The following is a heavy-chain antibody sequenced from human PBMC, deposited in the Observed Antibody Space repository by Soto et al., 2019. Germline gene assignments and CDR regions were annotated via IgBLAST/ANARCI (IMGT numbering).Heavy chain of an antibody. CDR1: GFTFSSYA. Sequence: GGSLRLSCAASGFTFSSYAMTWVRQGPGKGLEWVSSISGSSDRTYYVDFVKGRFTISRDNSKNTLYLQMKGLRADDTAVYYCAKNRSGDIDSWGQGTLVTVSS. CDR3: AKNRSGDIDS. CDR2: ISGSSDRT. D-gene: IGHD1-26*01. V-gene: IGHV3-23*01. J-gene: IGHJ4*02.